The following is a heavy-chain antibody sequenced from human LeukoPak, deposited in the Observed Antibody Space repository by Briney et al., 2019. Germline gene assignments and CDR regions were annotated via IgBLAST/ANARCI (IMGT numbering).Heavy chain of an antibody. Sequence: GGSLRLSCAASGFTFSSYALSWVRQAPGKGLEWVSNISGSGRGSTTYYADSVKGRFTISRDNSKNTLYLQMNSLRADDTAVYYCARSSGWTHFDYWGQGTLVSVSS. CDR3: ARSSGWTHFDY. CDR2: ISGSGRGSTT. D-gene: IGHD6-19*01. V-gene: IGHV3-23*01. J-gene: IGHJ4*02. CDR1: GFTFSSYA.